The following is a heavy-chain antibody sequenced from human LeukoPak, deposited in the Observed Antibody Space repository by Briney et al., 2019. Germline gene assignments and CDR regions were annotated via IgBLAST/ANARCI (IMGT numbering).Heavy chain of an antibody. CDR3: ARGEYSASWFDP. CDR1: GYTFTGYY. CDR2: INPNSGGT. J-gene: IGHJ5*02. Sequence: ASVKVSCKASGYTFTGYYMHWVRQAPGQGLEWMGWINPNSGGTNYAQKFQGRVTMTRDTSISTAYMELSRLRSDDTAVYYRARGEYSASWFDPWGQGTLVTVSS. V-gene: IGHV1-2*02. D-gene: IGHD2/OR15-2a*01.